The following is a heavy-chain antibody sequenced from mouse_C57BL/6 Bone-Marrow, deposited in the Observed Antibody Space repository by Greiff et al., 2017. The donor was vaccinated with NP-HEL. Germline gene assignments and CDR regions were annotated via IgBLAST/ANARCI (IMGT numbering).Heavy chain of an antibody. Sequence: EVKLMESGGGLVQPGGSLKLSCAASGFTFSDYGMAWVRQAPRNGPEWVAFISNLAYSIYYADTVTGRFTISRENAKNTLYLEMSSLRSEDTAMYYCARLITTVVGGYFDYWGQGTTLTVSS. V-gene: IGHV5-15*01. J-gene: IGHJ2*01. CDR2: ISNLAYSI. CDR3: ARLITTVVGGYFDY. CDR1: GFTFSDYG. D-gene: IGHD1-1*01.